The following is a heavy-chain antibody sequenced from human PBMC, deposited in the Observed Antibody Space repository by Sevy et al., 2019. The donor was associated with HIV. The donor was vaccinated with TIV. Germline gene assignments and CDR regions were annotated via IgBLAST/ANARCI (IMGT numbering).Heavy chain of an antibody. V-gene: IGHV4-59*13. Sequence: SETLSLTCTVSGGSISYYYWTWIRQPPGKGLEWIGYIYDSGRTNYNPSLKSRVTISVDTSKNQFSLKLSSVTAADTAGYYCAREGFTSSSFGWFYPWGQGTLVTVSS. CDR3: AREGFTSSSFGWFYP. CDR1: GGSISYYY. D-gene: IGHD6-13*01. J-gene: IGHJ5*02. CDR2: IYDSGRT.